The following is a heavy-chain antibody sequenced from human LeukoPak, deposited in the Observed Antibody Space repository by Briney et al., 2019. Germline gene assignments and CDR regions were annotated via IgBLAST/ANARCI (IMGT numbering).Heavy chain of an antibody. D-gene: IGHD3-22*01. V-gene: IGHV1-8*01. Sequence: ASVKVSCKASGYTFTSYDINWVRQATGQGLEWMGWMNPNSGNTGYAQKFQGRVTMTRDTSISTAYMELSRLRSDDTAVYYCARDNHYDSSGYGYWGQGTLVTVSS. J-gene: IGHJ4*02. CDR3: ARDNHYDSSGYGY. CDR2: MNPNSGNT. CDR1: GYTFTSYD.